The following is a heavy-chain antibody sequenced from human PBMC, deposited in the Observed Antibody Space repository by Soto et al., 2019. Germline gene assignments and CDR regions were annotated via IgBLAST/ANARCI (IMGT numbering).Heavy chain of an antibody. J-gene: IGHJ6*02. CDR3: ARCLPGGFYDILTGYWWRGPYGMDV. Sequence: SETLSLTCTVSGGSISSSSYYWGWIRQPPGKGLEWIGSIYYSGSTYYNPSLKSRVTISVDTSKNQFSLKLSSVTAADTAVYYCARCLPGGFYDILTGYWWRGPYGMDVWGQGTTVTVSS. V-gene: IGHV4-39*01. D-gene: IGHD3-9*01. CDR1: GGSISSSSYY. CDR2: IYYSGST.